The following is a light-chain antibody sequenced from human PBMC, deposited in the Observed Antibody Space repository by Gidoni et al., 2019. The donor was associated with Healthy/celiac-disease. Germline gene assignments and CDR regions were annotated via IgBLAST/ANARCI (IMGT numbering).Light chain of an antibody. J-gene: IGLJ3*02. CDR2: DDS. Sequence: SYVLTQPPSVSVAPGKTARITWGGKNSGSKSVHWYQQKPGQAPVLVVYDDSDRPSGIPERFSGYNSGSTATLTISRVEAGDEDDYYCQVWDSSSDHLWVFGGGTKLTVL. CDR3: QVWDSSSDHLWV. V-gene: IGLV3-21*03. CDR1: NSGSKS.